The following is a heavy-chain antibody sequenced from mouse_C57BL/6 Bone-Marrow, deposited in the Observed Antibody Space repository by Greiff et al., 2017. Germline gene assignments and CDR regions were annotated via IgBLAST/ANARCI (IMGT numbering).Heavy chain of an antibody. Sequence: VQLQQPGAELVMPGASVKLSCKASGYTFTSYWMHWVKQRPGQGLEWIGEIDPSDSYTNYNQKFKGKSTLTVDKSSSTAYMQLSSLTSEDSAVYYCARDDDGYYEGDAMDYWGQGTSVTVSS. J-gene: IGHJ4*01. D-gene: IGHD2-3*01. CDR2: IDPSDSYT. CDR3: ARDDDGYYEGDAMDY. V-gene: IGHV1-69*01. CDR1: GYTFTSYW.